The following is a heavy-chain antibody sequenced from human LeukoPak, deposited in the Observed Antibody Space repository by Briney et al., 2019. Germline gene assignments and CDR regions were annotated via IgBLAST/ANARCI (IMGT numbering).Heavy chain of an antibody. D-gene: IGHD6-19*01. V-gene: IGHV5-51*01. CDR3: ARTGYSSGWYGGFDY. J-gene: IGHJ4*02. Sequence: GESLKISFKGPGYQFNAYWLAWVRPMPGKGLEWMGIIYPGDSDPRYSPSFQGQVTISADKSISTAYLLWSSLKASDVAMYYCARTGYSSGWYGGFDYWGQGTLVTVSS. CDR1: GYQFNAYW. CDR2: IYPGDSDP.